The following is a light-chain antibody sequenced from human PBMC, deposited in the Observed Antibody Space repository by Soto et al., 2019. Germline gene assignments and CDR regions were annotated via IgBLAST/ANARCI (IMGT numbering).Light chain of an antibody. J-gene: IGKJ5*01. CDR2: DAS. CDR1: QTVSSY. Sequence: EIVLTQSPATLSLSPGERATLSCRASQTVSSYLAWYQQKPGQAPRLLVYDASDRATGIPARFSGSGSGTDFTLTISSLEPEDFVVYYCQQRRTFVQGTRLEIK. CDR3: QQRRT. V-gene: IGKV3-11*01.